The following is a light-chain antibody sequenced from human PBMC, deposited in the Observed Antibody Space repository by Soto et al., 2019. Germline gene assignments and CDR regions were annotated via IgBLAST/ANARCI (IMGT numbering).Light chain of an antibody. CDR3: QHYNSDPWT. CDR1: QSIRSW. CDR2: GAS. J-gene: IGKJ1*01. V-gene: IGKV1-5*01. Sequence: DIQMTQSPSTLSASVGDRVTITCRASQSIRSWLAWYQQIPGKAPKLLIYGASSLESGVPSRFSGSGSGTEFTLTISSLQPDDFATYYCQHYNSDPWTFGQGTKADVK.